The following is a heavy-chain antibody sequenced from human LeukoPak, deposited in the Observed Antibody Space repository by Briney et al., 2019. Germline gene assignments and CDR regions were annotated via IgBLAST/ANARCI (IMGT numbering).Heavy chain of an antibody. D-gene: IGHD4-17*01. CDR2: ISWNSGSI. Sequence: PGGSLRLSCAASGFTFDDYAMHWVRQAPGKGLEWVSGISWNSGSIGYADSVKGRFTISRDNAKNSLYLQMNSLRAEDTALYYCAKDIGYGDYMDYWGQGTLVTVSS. V-gene: IGHV3-9*01. CDR3: AKDIGYGDYMDY. J-gene: IGHJ4*02. CDR1: GFTFDDYA.